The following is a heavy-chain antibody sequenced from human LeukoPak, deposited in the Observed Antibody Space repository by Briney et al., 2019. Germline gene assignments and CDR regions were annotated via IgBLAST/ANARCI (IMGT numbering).Heavy chain of an antibody. V-gene: IGHV4-39*07. CDR3: ATGPDYYNSSSYYPYY. J-gene: IGHJ4*02. D-gene: IGHD3-22*01. Sequence: PSETLSLTCTVSGGSISSGGYYWSWIRQPPGKGLEWIGEINQSGSTNYNPSLKSRVTISVDTSKNQFSLKVNSVTAADTAVYYCATGPDYYNSSSYYPYYWGQGTLVTVSS. CDR1: GGSISSGGYY. CDR2: INQSGST.